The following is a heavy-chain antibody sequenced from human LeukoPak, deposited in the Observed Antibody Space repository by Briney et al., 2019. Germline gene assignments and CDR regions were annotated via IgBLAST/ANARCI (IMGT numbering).Heavy chain of an antibody. D-gene: IGHD1-1*01. CDR1: GYTFSDYY. CDR3: ARRAYSAAYWKPFAY. J-gene: IGHJ4*02. V-gene: IGHV1-2*02. Sequence: GGSVKVSCKTSGYTFSDYYIHWIRQAPGQGLEWVGWINPNSGDTDYAQKFQGRVTVTRDTSISTAYMELGRLRSDDTAVYYCARRAYSAAYWKPFAYWGQGTLVTVSS. CDR2: INPNSGDT.